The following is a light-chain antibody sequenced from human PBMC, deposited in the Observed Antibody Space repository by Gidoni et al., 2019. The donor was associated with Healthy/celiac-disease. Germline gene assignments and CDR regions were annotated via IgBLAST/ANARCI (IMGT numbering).Light chain of an antibody. V-gene: IGLV4-69*01. J-gene: IGLJ2*01. CDR2: LNSERRH. CDR3: QTWGTGIVV. CDR1: SGHSSCA. Sequence: QRVLTQSPSASASLGASGKLTCTLSSGHSSCAIAWHPQQPEKGPGSLMTLNSERRHSKGDGIPARFSGSSSGAERYLTISSLQSEDDADYYCQTWGTGIVVFGGGTKLTVL.